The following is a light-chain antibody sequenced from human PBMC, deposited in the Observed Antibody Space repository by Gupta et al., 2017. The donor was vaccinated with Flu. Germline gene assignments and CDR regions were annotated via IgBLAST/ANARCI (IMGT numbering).Light chain of an antibody. CDR3: QQYYSYPT. CDR1: QGISSY. CDR2: AAS. J-gene: IGKJ3*01. Sequence: IRMTQSPSSFSASTGDRVTITCRASQGISSYLAWYQQKPGKAPKLLIYAASTLQSGVPSRFSGSGSGTDFTLTISCLQSEDFATYYCQQYYSYPTFGPGTKVDIK. V-gene: IGKV1-8*01.